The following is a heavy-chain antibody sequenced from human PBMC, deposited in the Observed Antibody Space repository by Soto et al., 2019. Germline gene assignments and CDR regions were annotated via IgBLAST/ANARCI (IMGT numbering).Heavy chain of an antibody. CDR2: IYSGGDT. CDR1: GVTVRSHY. J-gene: IGHJ4*01. CDR3: ARSAYCGADCYSGFDY. Sequence: GGSLRLSCAVSGVTVRSHYLSWVRQAPGKGLEWVSIIYSGGDTYYTDSVKGRFTISRDNVKNTLYLQMNNLRAEDTAVYYCARSAYCGADCYSGFDYWVHGT. D-gene: IGHD2-21*02. V-gene: IGHV3-66*01.